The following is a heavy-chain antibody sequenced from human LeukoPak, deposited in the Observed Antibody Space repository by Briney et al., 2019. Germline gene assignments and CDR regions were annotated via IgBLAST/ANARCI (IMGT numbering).Heavy chain of an antibody. CDR2: INHSGST. CDR3: ARGSGWLRD. V-gene: IGHV4-34*01. CDR1: GVSFSGFY. Sequence: KTSDSLSLTCAVYGVSFSGFYSSWIREPQGKGLEWIGEINHSGSTNYNPSLKSRVTISVDTSKNQFSLKLSSVSAADTAVYYCARGSGWLRDWGQGTLVTVS. D-gene: IGHD5-12*01. J-gene: IGHJ4*02.